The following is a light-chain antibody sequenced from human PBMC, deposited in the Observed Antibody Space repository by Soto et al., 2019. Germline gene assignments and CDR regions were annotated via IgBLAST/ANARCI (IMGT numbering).Light chain of an antibody. Sequence: QSALTQPRSVSGSPGQSVTISCTGTSSDVGAYNYVSWYQKHSGKAPKLMIYDVSKRPSGVPDRFSGSKSGNTASLTISGLQAEDEADYYCCSYAGSYVVFGGGTKLTVL. V-gene: IGLV2-11*01. CDR2: DVS. CDR3: CSYAGSYVV. J-gene: IGLJ3*02. CDR1: SSDVGAYNY.